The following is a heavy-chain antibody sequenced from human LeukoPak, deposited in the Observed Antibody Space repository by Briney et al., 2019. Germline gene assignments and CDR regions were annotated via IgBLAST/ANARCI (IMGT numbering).Heavy chain of an antibody. V-gene: IGHV1-8*01. Sequence: ASVKVSCKASGYTFTTSDINWVRQAPGQGLQWMGWMNPNSGNAVYAQKFQGRVTMTRSTSINTAYMELSRLRSDDTAVYYCAREDYYGSGSSDYWGQGTLVTVSS. CDR1: GYTFTTSD. D-gene: IGHD3-10*01. CDR3: AREDYYGSGSSDY. CDR2: MNPNSGNA. J-gene: IGHJ4*02.